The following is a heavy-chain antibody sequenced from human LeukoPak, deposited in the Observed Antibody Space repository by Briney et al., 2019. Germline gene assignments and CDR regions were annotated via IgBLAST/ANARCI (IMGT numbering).Heavy chain of an antibody. Sequence: PGGSLRLSCQTSGFVFSNYGMHWVRQAPGKGLEWVAFVRYDESNEYYADSVKGRFTISRDNSRNTLYLQMNSLRAEDTGVYSCAKDSNTGYVSVGPDYWGLGTLVTV. CDR1: GFVFSNYG. J-gene: IGHJ4*02. D-gene: IGHD5-12*01. CDR2: VRYDESNE. V-gene: IGHV3-30*02. CDR3: AKDSNTGYVSVGPDY.